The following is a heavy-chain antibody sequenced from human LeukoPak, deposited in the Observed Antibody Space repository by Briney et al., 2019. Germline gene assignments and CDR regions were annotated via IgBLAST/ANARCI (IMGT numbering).Heavy chain of an antibody. Sequence: ASVKVSCKASGYTFTDHYLHWVRQAPGQGLEWMGLINPNSGVTSYAQKFQGRVSMTRDTSISTVYLEVNWLTSDDTAVYFCARERSTGFIDYWAQGTLVTVSS. CDR2: INPNSGVT. CDR1: GYTFTDHY. CDR3: ARERSTGFIDY. V-gene: IGHV1-2*02. D-gene: IGHD1-1*01. J-gene: IGHJ4*02.